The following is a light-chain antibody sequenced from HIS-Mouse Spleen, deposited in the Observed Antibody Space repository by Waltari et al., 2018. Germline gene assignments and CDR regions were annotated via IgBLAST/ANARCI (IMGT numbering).Light chain of an antibody. CDR3: QAWDSSTGVV. J-gene: IGLJ2*01. Sequence: SYELTQPPSVSVSPGQTASITCSGDKLGDKYACWYQQKPGQSPVLVIYQDSKRPSGFPGRFSGSNSGNTATLTISGTQAMDEADYYCQAWDSSTGVVFGGGTKLTVL. CDR1: KLGDKY. CDR2: QDS. V-gene: IGLV3-1*01.